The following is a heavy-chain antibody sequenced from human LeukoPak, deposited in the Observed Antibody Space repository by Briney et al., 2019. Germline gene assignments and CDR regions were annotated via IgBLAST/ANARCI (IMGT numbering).Heavy chain of an antibody. CDR2: IKQDGSEK. V-gene: IGHV3-7*02. Sequence: GGSLRLSCAASGLTFSRSWMNWVRQAPGKGLEWVANIKQDGSEKYYVDSVKGRFTISRDNAKNSLYLQMNSLRAGDTAVYYCARGIAVGDDAFDIWGQGTMVTVSS. CDR3: ARGIAVGDDAFDI. J-gene: IGHJ3*02. D-gene: IGHD6-19*01. CDR1: GLTFSRSW.